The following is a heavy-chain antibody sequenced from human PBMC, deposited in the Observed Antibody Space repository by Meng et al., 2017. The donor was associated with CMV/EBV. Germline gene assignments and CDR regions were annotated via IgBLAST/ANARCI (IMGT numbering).Heavy chain of an antibody. D-gene: IGHD2-2*02. J-gene: IGHJ6*02. Sequence: ASVKVSCKASGHTFTSYDINWVRQATGQGLEWMGWMNPNSGNTGYAQKFQGRVTMTRNTSISTAYMELSSLRPEDTAVYYCARAPSPLYCSSTSCYTGGMDVWGQGTTVTVSS. CDR1: GHTFTSYD. V-gene: IGHV1-8*01. CDR3: ARAPSPLYCSSTSCYTGGMDV. CDR2: MNPNSGNT.